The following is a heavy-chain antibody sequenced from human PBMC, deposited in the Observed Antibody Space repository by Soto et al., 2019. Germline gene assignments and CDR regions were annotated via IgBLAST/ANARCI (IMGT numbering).Heavy chain of an antibody. Sequence: QVQLVQSGAEVKKPGASVKVSCKGSGYTFTSYHINWVRQATGQGLEWMGWMNPNSGNIGYAQTLQGRVTMTWDTSIRTAYMELSSLRFEDTAMYYCARGHISSTKNWLDPWGQGTLVTVSS. CDR3: ARGHISSTKNWLDP. CDR2: MNPNSGNI. CDR1: GYTFTSYH. V-gene: IGHV1-8*01. D-gene: IGHD6-6*01. J-gene: IGHJ5*02.